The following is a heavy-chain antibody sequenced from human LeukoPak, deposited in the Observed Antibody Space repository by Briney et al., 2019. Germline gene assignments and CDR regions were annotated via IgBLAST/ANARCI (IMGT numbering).Heavy chain of an antibody. D-gene: IGHD6-19*01. J-gene: IGHJ4*02. Sequence: SETLSLTCTVSGGSISSSSYYWGWIRQPPGKGLEWIGSIYYSGSTYYNPSLKSRVTISVDTSKNQFSLKLSSVTAADTAVYYCARTGAVAGIIYFDHWGQGTLVTVSS. CDR3: ARTGAVAGIIYFDH. CDR2: IYYSGST. CDR1: GGSISSSSYY. V-gene: IGHV4-39*07.